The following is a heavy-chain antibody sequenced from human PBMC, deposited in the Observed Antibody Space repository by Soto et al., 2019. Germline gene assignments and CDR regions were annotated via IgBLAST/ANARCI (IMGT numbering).Heavy chain of an antibody. CDR3: ASVPSSWDYDSSGYYHAFDI. CDR1: GGTFSSYG. Sequence: GASVKVSCKASGGTFSSYGISWVRQAPGQGLEWMGGIIPIFGTANYAQKFQGRVTITADESTSTAYMELSSLRSEDTAVYYCASVPSSWDYDSSGYYHAFDIWGQGTMVTVSS. D-gene: IGHD3-22*01. J-gene: IGHJ3*02. V-gene: IGHV1-69*13. CDR2: IIPIFGTA.